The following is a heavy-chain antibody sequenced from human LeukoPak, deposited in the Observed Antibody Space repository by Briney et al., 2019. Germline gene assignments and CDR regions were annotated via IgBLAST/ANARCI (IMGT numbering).Heavy chain of an antibody. V-gene: IGHV4-34*01. Sequence: SEPLSLTCAVYGGSFSGYYWSWIRQPPGKGLEWIGEINHSGSTKYNPSLKSRVTISEDTSKNQFSLELSSVTAADTAVYYCATGMTTVTTSANDYWGQGTLVTVSS. CDR3: ATGMTTVTTSANDY. CDR2: INHSGST. D-gene: IGHD4-17*01. J-gene: IGHJ4*02. CDR1: GGSFSGYY.